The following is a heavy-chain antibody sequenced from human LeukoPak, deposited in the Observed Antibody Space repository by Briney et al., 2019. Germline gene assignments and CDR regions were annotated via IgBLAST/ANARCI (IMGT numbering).Heavy chain of an antibody. CDR3: ARDQGYYDSSGYFEFDY. CDR2: ISAYNGNT. CDR1: GYTFTSYG. D-gene: IGHD3-22*01. V-gene: IGHV1-18*01. Sequence: ASVKVSCKASGYTFTSYGISWVRQPRGQGLEWMGWISAYNGNTNYAQKLQGRVTMTTDTSTSTAYMELRSLRSDDTAVYYCARDQGYYDSSGYFEFDYWGQGTLVTVSS. J-gene: IGHJ4*02.